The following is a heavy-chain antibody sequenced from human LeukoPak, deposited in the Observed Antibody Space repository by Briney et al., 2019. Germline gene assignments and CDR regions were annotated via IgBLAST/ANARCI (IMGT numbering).Heavy chain of an antibody. D-gene: IGHD6-19*01. Sequence: ASVKVSCKASGYTFTSYGISWVRQAPGQGLEWMGWISAYNGNTNYAQKPQGRVTMTTDTSTSTAYMELRSLRSDDTAVYYCAREDGYSSGWYKGYYYYYMDVWGKGTTVTVSS. J-gene: IGHJ6*03. CDR1: GYTFTSYG. V-gene: IGHV1-18*01. CDR2: ISAYNGNT. CDR3: AREDGYSSGWYKGYYYYYMDV.